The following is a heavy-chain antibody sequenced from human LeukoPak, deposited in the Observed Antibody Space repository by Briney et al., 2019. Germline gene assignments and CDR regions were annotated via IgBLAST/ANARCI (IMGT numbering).Heavy chain of an antibody. Sequence: GGSLRLSCAASGFTFSIYAMTWVRQAPGKGLEWVSAIRGSGGSTYYADSVKGRFTISRDNSKNTLYLQMNSLRAEDTAVYYCAREGGELGSALDYWGQGTLVTVSS. CDR3: AREGGELGSALDY. CDR2: IRGSGGST. D-gene: IGHD7-27*01. CDR1: GFTFSIYA. J-gene: IGHJ4*02. V-gene: IGHV3-23*01.